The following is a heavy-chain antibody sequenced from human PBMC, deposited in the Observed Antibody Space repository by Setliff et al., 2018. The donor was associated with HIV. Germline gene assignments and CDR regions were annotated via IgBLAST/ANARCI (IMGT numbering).Heavy chain of an antibody. V-gene: IGHV3-23*03. J-gene: IGHJ6*03. CDR1: GFTFSSYA. Sequence: GESLRLSCAASGFTFSSYAMSWVRQAPGKGLEWVSVIYSGGSSTYYADSVKGRFTISRDNSKNTLYLQMNSLRAEDTAVYYCAKAVMVRGVIITNYYMDVWGKGTTVTVSS. CDR3: AKAVMVRGVIITNYYMDV. CDR2: IYSGGSST. D-gene: IGHD3-10*01.